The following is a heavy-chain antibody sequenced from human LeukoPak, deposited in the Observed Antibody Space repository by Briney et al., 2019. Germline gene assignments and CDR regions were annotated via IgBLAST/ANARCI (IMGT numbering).Heavy chain of an antibody. CDR3: AREGSSSWYDAFDI. D-gene: IGHD6-13*01. CDR1: GGSISSYY. Sequence: PSETLCITCTVSGGSISSYYWSWIRQPPGKGLEWVGYIYYSGSTNYNPSLKSRVTISVDTSKNQFSLKLSSVTAADTAVYYCAREGSSSWYDAFDIWGQGTMVTVSS. V-gene: IGHV4-59*01. CDR2: IYYSGST. J-gene: IGHJ3*02.